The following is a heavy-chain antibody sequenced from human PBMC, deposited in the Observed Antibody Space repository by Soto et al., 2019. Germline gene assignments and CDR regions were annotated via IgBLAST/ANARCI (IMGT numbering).Heavy chain of an antibody. CDR2: INHSGST. CDR1: GGSFSGYY. Sequence: SETLSLTCAVYGGSFSGYYWSWIRQPPGKGLEWIGEINHSGSTNYNPSLKSRVTISVDTSKNQFSLKLRSVTAADTAVYYCARARGVVPAAPYYMDVWGKGTTVTVSS. J-gene: IGHJ6*03. CDR3: ARARGVVPAAPYYMDV. D-gene: IGHD2-2*01. V-gene: IGHV4-34*01.